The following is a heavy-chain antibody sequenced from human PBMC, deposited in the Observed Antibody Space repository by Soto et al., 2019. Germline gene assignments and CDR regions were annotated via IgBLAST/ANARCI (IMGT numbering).Heavy chain of an antibody. J-gene: IGHJ6*02. V-gene: IGHV3-66*01. D-gene: IGHD5-12*01. Sequence: GGSLRLSCAASGFTVSSNYMSWVRQAPGKGLEWVSVIYSGGSTYYADSVKGRFTISRDNSKNTLYLQMNSLRAEDTAVYYCAKYRAGRYYYGMYVWAQGTTVTVSS. CDR3: AKYRAGRYYYGMYV. CDR2: IYSGGST. CDR1: GFTVSSNY.